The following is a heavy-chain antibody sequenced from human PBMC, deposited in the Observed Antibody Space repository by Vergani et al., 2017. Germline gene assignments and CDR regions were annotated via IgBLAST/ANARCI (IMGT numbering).Heavy chain of an antibody. Sequence: QVQLQQWGAGLLKPSETLSLTCAVYGGSFSGYYWSWIRQPPGKGLEWIGEINHSGSTNYNPSLKSRVTISVDTSKNQFSLKLSSVTAADTAVYYCARGPYYYDSSGYYYIDYWGQGTLVTVSS. CDR1: GGSFSGYY. CDR3: ARGPYYYDSSGYYYIDY. J-gene: IGHJ4*02. CDR2: INHSGST. V-gene: IGHV4-34*01. D-gene: IGHD3-22*01.